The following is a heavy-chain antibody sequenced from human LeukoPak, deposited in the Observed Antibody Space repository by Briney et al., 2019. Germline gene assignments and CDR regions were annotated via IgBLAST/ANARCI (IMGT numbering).Heavy chain of an antibody. CDR2: IGGGGDA. V-gene: IGHV3-23*01. D-gene: IGHD2-15*01. J-gene: IGHJ4*02. CDR3: AKDKVPDGRWRFDY. CDR1: GFTFSTFT. Sequence: GGSLRLSCAASGFTFSTFTMNWVRQAPGKGLEWVSGIGGGGDAYYADSVKGRFTISRDNSKSTLYLQMNSLRAEDTAVYYCAKDKVPDGRWRFDYWGQGTLVTVSS.